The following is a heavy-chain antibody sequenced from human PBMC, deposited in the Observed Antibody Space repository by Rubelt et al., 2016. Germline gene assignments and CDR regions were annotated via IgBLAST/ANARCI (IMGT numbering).Heavy chain of an antibody. Sequence: SMKGRFTISRDKAKNSRYRQMNSLRAEETAVYYCARSLGGSDYWGQGTLVTVSS. J-gene: IGHJ4*02. D-gene: IGHD1-26*01. CDR3: ARSLGGSDY. V-gene: IGHV3-21*01.